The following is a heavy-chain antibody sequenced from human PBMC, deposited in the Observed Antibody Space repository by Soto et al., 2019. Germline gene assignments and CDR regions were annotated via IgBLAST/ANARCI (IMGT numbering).Heavy chain of an antibody. CDR2: ISPTGNT. CDR3: AKDPSTGHADL. CDR1: TGYA. V-gene: IGHV3-23*01. J-gene: IGHJ5*02. Sequence: HPGGSLRLSCTALTGYARSWVRRGPGKGLEWISTISPTGNTHYADSVEGRFTISRDDSKNTFYLQMNNLRADDTGVYYCAKDPSTGHADLWGQGTLVTVSS. D-gene: IGHD3-9*01.